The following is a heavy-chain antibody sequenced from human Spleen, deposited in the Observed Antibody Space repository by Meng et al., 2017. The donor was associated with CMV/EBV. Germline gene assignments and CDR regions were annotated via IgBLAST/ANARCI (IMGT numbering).Heavy chain of an antibody. CDR3: ARVGGYSSSAQNLYMDV. D-gene: IGHD6-6*01. V-gene: IGHV4-34*01. Sequence: GSLRLSCAVYGGSFSGYYWSWIRQPPGKGLEWIGEINHSGSTNYNPSLKSRVTISVDTSKNQFSLKLSSVTAADTAVYYCARVGGYSSSAQNLYMDVWGQGTTVTVSS. CDR1: GGSFSGYY. CDR2: INHSGST. J-gene: IGHJ6*03.